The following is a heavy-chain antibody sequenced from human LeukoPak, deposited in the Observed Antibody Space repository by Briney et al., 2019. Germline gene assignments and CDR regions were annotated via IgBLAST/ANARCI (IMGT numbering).Heavy chain of an antibody. CDR2: VHYTGST. J-gene: IGHJ6*03. D-gene: IGHD3-10*01. CDR1: GGSIRSITYN. V-gene: IGHV4-39*07. Sequence: PSETLSLTCTVSGGSIRSITYNWGWIRQPPGKGLECIGSVHYTGSTYYNPSLKSRVTISVDTSNNQFSLKLSSVTAADTAVYYCARLPRRGSGSYYNGGNYYYYTDVWGKGTTVTISS. CDR3: ARLPRRGSGSYYNGGNYYYYTDV.